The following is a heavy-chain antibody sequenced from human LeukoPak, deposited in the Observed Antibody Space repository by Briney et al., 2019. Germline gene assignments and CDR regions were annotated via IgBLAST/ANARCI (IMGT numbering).Heavy chain of an antibody. V-gene: IGHV5-51*01. D-gene: IGHD3-22*01. CDR1: GYSFTSYW. CDR3: ARLNYYDSSGYYYFDY. CDR2: IYPGDSDT. J-gene: IGHJ4*02. Sequence: GESLKISCKGSGYSFTSYWIGWVRPMPGKGLEWMGIIYPGDSDTRYSPSFQGQVTISADKSISTAYLQWSSLKASDTAMYYCARLNYYDSSGYYYFDYWGQGTLVTVSS.